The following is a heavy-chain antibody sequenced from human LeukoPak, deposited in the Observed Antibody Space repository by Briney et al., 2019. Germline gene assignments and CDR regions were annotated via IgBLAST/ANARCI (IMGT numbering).Heavy chain of an antibody. CDR2: INPNSGGT. V-gene: IGHV1-2*02. J-gene: IGHJ4*02. CDR1: GHTFTGYY. D-gene: IGHD3-9*01. Sequence: ASVKVSCKASGHTFTGYYMHWVRQAPGQGLEWMGWINPNSGGTNYAQKFQGRVTMTRDTSISAAYMELSRLRSDDTAVYYCARGGDILTDPWYYFDYWGQGTLVTVSS. CDR3: ARGGDILTDPWYYFDY.